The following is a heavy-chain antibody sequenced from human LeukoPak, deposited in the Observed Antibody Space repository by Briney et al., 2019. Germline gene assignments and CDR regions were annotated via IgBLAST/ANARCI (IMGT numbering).Heavy chain of an antibody. D-gene: IGHD1-14*01. CDR2: IYFSGNT. V-gene: IGHV4-39*02. J-gene: IGHJ5*02. Sequence: LPETLSLTCTVSGGSISIDGYYWDWIRQPPGRGLEWIGGIYFSGNTYYNPSLKSRVTIYVDTSKNHFSLKLRSVTAADTAVYYCARRRNTLDWIDPWGRGTLVTVSS. CDR1: GGSISIDGYY. CDR3: ARRRNTLDWIDP.